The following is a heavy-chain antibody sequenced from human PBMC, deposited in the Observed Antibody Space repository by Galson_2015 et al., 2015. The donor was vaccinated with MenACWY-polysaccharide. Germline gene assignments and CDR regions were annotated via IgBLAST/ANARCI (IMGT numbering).Heavy chain of an antibody. CDR3: ASAVRGTTRWSD. Sequence: QSGAEVKKPGESLKISCKNSGYNLPNYWIGWVRQMPGKGLEWVGIIHPLDSDTKYSPSFQGHVFISADKSIDTAYLQWRTLEASDTAVYYCASAVRGTTRWSDWGQGTLVTVSS. J-gene: IGHJ4*02. V-gene: IGHV5-51*03. CDR2: IHPLDSDT. CDR1: GYNLPNYW. D-gene: IGHD1/OR15-1a*01.